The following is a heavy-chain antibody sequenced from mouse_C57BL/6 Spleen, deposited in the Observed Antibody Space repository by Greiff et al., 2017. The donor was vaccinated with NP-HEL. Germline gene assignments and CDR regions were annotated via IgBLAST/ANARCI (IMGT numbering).Heavy chain of an antibody. D-gene: IGHD3-2*02. CDR3: TRKGAQALYYAMDY. Sequence: VQLQQSGAELVRPGASVTLSCKASGYTFTDYEMHWVKQTPVHGLEWIGAIDPETGGTAYNQKFKGKAILTADKSSSTAYMELRSLTSEDSAFYYCTRKGAQALYYAMDYWGQGTSVTVSS. J-gene: IGHJ4*01. CDR2: IDPETGGT. V-gene: IGHV1-15*01. CDR1: GYTFTDYE.